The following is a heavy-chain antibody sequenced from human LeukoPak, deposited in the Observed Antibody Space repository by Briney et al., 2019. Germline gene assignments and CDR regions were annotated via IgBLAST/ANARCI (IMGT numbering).Heavy chain of an antibody. V-gene: IGHV1-46*01. CDR2: INPSGGST. Sequence: AASVKVSCKASGCTFTSYYMHWVRQAPGQGLEWMGIINPSGGSTSYAQKFQGRVTMTRDTSTSTVYMELSSLRSEDTAVYYCARAETYYDFWSGLNWFDPWGQGTLVTVSS. D-gene: IGHD3-3*01. CDR3: ARAETYYDFWSGLNWFDP. J-gene: IGHJ5*02. CDR1: GCTFTSYY.